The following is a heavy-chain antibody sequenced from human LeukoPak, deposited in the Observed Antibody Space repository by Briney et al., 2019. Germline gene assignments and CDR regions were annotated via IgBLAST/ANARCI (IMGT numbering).Heavy chain of an antibody. CDR3: ARRQTYFDY. J-gene: IGHJ4*02. CDR1: GGSISSYY. Sequence: KPSETLSLTCTVSGGSISSYYWGWIRQPPGKGLERIGYIYTDGSTKYNPSLKSRVTISLDTSKNQFSLKLSSVTAADTALYYCARRQTYFDYWGQGTLVTVSS. CDR2: IYTDGST. V-gene: IGHV4-4*09.